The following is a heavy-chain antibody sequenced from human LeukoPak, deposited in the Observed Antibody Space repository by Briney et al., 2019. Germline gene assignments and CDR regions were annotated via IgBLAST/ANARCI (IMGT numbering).Heavy chain of an antibody. Sequence: PGRSLRLSCAASGFTISSYAMHWVRQAPGKGLEWVAVISYDGSNKYYADSVKGRFTISRDNSKNTLYLQMNSLRAEDTAVYYCARDPAMIVVVITLDYWGQGTLVTVSS. CDR3: ARDPAMIVVVITLDY. J-gene: IGHJ4*02. CDR1: GFTISSYA. D-gene: IGHD3-22*01. CDR2: ISYDGSNK. V-gene: IGHV3-30*01.